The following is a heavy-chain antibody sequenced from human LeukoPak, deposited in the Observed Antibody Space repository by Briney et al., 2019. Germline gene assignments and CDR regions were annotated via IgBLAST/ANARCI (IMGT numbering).Heavy chain of an antibody. D-gene: IGHD2-15*01. J-gene: IGHJ4*02. Sequence: PGGSLRLSCAASGFTFSSYAMSWVRQAPGKGLEWVSAISGSGGRTYYADSVKGRFTISRDNSRDTLYLQMNSLRAEDTAVYYCARDPRVVSGNTWGQGTLVTVSS. CDR2: ISGSGGRT. CDR1: GFTFSSYA. CDR3: ARDPRVVSGNT. V-gene: IGHV3-23*01.